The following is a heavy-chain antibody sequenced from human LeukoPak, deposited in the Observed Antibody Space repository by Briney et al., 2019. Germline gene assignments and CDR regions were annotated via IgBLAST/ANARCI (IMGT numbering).Heavy chain of an antibody. V-gene: IGHV4-38-2*02. CDR1: GYSISSGYY. CDR2: IYHSGST. CDR3: ARDIRAVAGADYFDY. Sequence: SETLSLTCTVSGYSISSGYYWGWIRQPPGKGLEWIGSIYHSGSTYYNPSLKSRLTISVDTSKNQFSLKLSSVTAADTAVYYCARDIRAVAGADYFDYWGQGTLVTVSS. D-gene: IGHD6-19*01. J-gene: IGHJ4*02.